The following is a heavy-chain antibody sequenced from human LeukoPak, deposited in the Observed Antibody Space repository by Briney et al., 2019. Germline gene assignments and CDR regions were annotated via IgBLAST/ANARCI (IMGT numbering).Heavy chain of an antibody. V-gene: IGHV4-34*01. CDR3: ASSGRSSY. Sequence: SETLSLTCAVYGGSFSGYYWSWIRQPPGKGLEWIGEINHSGSTNYNPSHKSRVTISVDTSKNQFSLKLSSVTAADTAVYYCASSGRSSYWGQGTLVTVSS. J-gene: IGHJ4*02. CDR1: GGSFSGYY. CDR2: INHSGST. D-gene: IGHD3-10*01.